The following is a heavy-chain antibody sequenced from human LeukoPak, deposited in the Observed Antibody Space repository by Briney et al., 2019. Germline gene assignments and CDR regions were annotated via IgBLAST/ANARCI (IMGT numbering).Heavy chain of an antibody. Sequence: PGGSLRLSRAASGFTFNSYWMHWVRQAPGKGLVWVSRINSDGTGTTYADSVKGRFTISRDNAKNTLYLQMNSLRAEDTAVYYCARDFSGWYYNWFDPWGQGTLVTVSS. CDR2: INSDGTGT. J-gene: IGHJ5*02. D-gene: IGHD6-19*01. CDR3: ARDFSGWYYNWFDP. CDR1: GFTFNSYW. V-gene: IGHV3-74*01.